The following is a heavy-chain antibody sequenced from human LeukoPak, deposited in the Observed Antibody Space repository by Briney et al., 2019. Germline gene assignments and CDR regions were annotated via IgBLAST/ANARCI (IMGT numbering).Heavy chain of an antibody. CDR3: ARARLEERGYSYGYCFDY. Sequence: SETLSLTCAVYGGSFSGYYWSWIRQPPGKGLEWIGEINHSGSTNYNPSLKSRVTISVDTSKNQFSLKLSSVTAADTAVYYCARARLEERGYSYGYCFDYWGQGTLVTVSS. V-gene: IGHV4-34*01. D-gene: IGHD5-18*01. J-gene: IGHJ4*02. CDR1: GGSFSGYY. CDR2: INHSGST.